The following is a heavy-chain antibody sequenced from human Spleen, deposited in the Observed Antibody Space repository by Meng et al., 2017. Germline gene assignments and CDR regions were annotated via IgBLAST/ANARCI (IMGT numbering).Heavy chain of an antibody. V-gene: IGHV1-2*06. J-gene: IGHJ4*02. CDR1: GYPFTAYY. Sequence: QVQLWQSGGRVKAPGASVKVSCKPSGYPFTAYYIHWVRQAPGQGLEWMGHIIPNSGDTLYAPKFQGRVSMTADTSIGTAYVELSGLRSDDTAIYYCVRDENISLGKLFGDYWGQGTLVTSPQ. CDR2: IIPNSGDT. CDR3: VRDENISLGKLFGDY. D-gene: IGHD2-21*01.